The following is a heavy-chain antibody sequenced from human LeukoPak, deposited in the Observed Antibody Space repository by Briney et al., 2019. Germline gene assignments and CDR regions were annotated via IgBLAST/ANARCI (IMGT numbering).Heavy chain of an antibody. V-gene: IGHV3-48*04. CDR3: ARDRLEDSSSYCYYYGMDV. CDR2: ISSSSSTI. J-gene: IGHJ6*02. D-gene: IGHD6-13*01. CDR1: GFTFSSYS. Sequence: GGSLRLSCAASGFTFSSYSMNWVRQAPGKGLEWVSYISSSSSTIYYADSVKGRFTISRDNAKNSLYLQMNSLRAEDTAVYYCARDRLEDSSSYCYYYGMDVWGQGTTVTVSS.